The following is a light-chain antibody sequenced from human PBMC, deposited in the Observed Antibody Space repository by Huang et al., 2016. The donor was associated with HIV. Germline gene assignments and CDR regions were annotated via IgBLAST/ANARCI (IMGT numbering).Light chain of an antibody. Sequence: DIQMTQSPSTLSASVGDRVTITCRARQSISNYLAWYQQKTGKAPKLLIDKASTLESGVPSRFSGSGSGTEFTLTISSLQPDDFATYYCQQYNSYRTFGQGTKVEIK. CDR1: QSISNY. CDR2: KAS. V-gene: IGKV1-5*03. CDR3: QQYNSYRT. J-gene: IGKJ1*01.